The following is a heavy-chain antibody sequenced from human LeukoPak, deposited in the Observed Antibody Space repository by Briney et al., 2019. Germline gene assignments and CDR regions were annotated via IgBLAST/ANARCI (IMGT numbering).Heavy chain of an antibody. Sequence: ASVKVSCKASGYTFTSYYMHWVRQAPGQGLEWMGWINPNSGGTNYAQKFQGRVTMTRDTSISTAYMELSRLRSDDTAVYYCARESAAGYAFDIWGQGTMVTVSS. CDR3: ARESAAGYAFDI. D-gene: IGHD6-13*01. J-gene: IGHJ3*02. CDR2: INPNSGGT. V-gene: IGHV1-2*02. CDR1: GYTFTSYY.